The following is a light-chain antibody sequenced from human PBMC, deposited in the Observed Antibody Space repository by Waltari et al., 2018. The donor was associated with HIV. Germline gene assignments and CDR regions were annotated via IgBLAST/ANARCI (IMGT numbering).Light chain of an antibody. V-gene: IGLV1-40*01. J-gene: IGLJ2*01. Sequence: QSVLTQPPSVSGAPGQRVTISCTGSSSNTGAGYDVHWYQQLPGTDPKLLIYGNNMRPSGVPDRFSGSKSGTSVSLAITGLQAEDEADYFCQSYDSRLRAVVFGGGTKLTVL. CDR2: GNN. CDR1: SSNTGAGYD. CDR3: QSYDSRLRAVV.